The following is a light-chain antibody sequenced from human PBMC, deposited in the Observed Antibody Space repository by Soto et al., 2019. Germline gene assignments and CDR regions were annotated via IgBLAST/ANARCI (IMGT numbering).Light chain of an antibody. J-gene: IGKJ1*01. CDR1: QSISFR. CDR2: AAS. CDR3: QQYDGWPPT. V-gene: IGKV3-15*01. Sequence: EIVMTQSPATLSLSPGDGATVSCRASQSISFRLAWYQQKPGQAPRLLISAASSRATGIPARISGSGSGTDFTLTISSLQSEDFAVYYCQQYDGWPPTFGRGTKVEIK.